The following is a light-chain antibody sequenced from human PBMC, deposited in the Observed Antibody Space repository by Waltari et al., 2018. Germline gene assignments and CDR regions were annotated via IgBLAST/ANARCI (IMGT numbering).Light chain of an antibody. CDR1: HSISKF. CDR3: QQRTDWLWT. Sequence: EVVLTQSPATLSLSPGARATLSCRASHSISKFLAGYQQRPGQAPRLLIYEASDRPPGIPARFSGSGSGTDFTLTISSLEPEDFAVYYCQQRTDWLWTFGQGTKVEIK. J-gene: IGKJ1*01. V-gene: IGKV3-11*01. CDR2: EAS.